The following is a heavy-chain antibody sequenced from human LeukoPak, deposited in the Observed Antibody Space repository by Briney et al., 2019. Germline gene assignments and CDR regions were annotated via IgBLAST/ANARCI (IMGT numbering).Heavy chain of an antibody. CDR1: GYTFTSYG. CDR3: ARVGPRYCSGGSCSRFDP. D-gene: IGHD2-15*01. J-gene: IGHJ5*02. Sequence: ASVKVSCKASGYTFTSYGISWVRQAPGQGLEWMGWISAYNGNTNYAKKLQGRVTMTTDTSTSTAYMELRSLRSDDTAVYYCARVGPRYCSGGSCSRFDPWGQGTLVTVSS. V-gene: IGHV1-18*04. CDR2: ISAYNGNT.